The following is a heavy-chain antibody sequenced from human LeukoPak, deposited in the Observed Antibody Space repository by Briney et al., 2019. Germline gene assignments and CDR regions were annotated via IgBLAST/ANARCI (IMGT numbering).Heavy chain of an antibody. D-gene: IGHD3-9*01. CDR1: GGSISSYY. V-gene: IGHV4-59*01. Sequence: PSETLSLTCTVSGGSISSYYWSWIRQPPGKGLEWIGYIYYSGSTNYNPSLKSRVTISVDTSKNQFSLKLSSVTAADTAVYYCARDLRYYDILTGYVYYYYMDVWGKGTTVTVSS. CDR2: IYYSGST. CDR3: ARDLRYYDILTGYVYYYYMDV. J-gene: IGHJ6*03.